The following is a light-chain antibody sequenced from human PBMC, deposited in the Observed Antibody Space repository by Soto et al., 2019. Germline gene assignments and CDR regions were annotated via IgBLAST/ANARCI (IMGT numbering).Light chain of an antibody. V-gene: IGLV1-51*01. CDR3: ESWDSSVSAEV. J-gene: IGLJ1*01. CDR1: SSNIGGNS. CDR2: DDD. Sequence: QSVMTQPPSVSAAPGQRVTISCSGSSSNIGGNSVSWYQQLPGTAPKLLIYDDDKRPSTIPDRFSGSTSGTSATLSITGFQAEDEADYYCESWDSSVSAEVFGPGTKLTVL.